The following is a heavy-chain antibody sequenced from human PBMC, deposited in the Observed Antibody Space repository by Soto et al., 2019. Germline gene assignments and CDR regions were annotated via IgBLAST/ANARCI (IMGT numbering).Heavy chain of an antibody. CDR2: ISYDGSNK. CDR3: AKDLFDSSGWYIFDY. CDR1: GFTFSSYG. V-gene: IGHV3-30*18. D-gene: IGHD6-19*01. Sequence: GGSLRLSCAASGFTFSSYGMHWVRQAPGKGLEWVAVISYDGSNKYYADSVKGRFTISRDNSKNTLYLQMNSLRAEDTAVYYCAKDLFDSSGWYIFDYWGQGTLVTVSS. J-gene: IGHJ4*02.